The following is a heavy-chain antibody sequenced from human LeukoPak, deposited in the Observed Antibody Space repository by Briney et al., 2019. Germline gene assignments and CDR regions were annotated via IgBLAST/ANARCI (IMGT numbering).Heavy chain of an antibody. J-gene: IGHJ4*02. D-gene: IGHD1-26*01. CDR1: GGFISSGYYY. CDR3: ARRRGAYFDY. CDR2: IYTGGST. V-gene: IGHV4-61*02. Sequence: SQTLSLTCSVSGGFISSGYYYWSWLRQPAGKGLEWIGRIYTGGSTNYNPSLKSRVTISMDTSKNQFSLKLTSVTAADTAVYYCARRRGAYFDYWGQGTLVTVSS.